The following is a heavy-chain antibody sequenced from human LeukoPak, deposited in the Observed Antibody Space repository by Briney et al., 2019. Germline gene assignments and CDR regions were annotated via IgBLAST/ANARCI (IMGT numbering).Heavy chain of an antibody. V-gene: IGHV4-59*12. J-gene: IGHJ4*02. CDR1: GGSISSYY. CDR3: ARGRYSSSWYDY. CDR2: IYYSGST. Sequence: SETLSLTCTVSGGSISSYYWSWIRQPPGKGLEWIGYIYYSGSTNYNPSLKSRVTISVDTSKNQFSLKLSSVTAADTAVYYCARGRYSSSWYDYWGQGTLVTVSS. D-gene: IGHD6-13*01.